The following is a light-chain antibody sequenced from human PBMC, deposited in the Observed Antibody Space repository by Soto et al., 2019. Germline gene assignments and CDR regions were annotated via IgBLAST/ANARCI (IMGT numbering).Light chain of an antibody. CDR1: QSVSSSY. CDR3: QQFGNSPPYT. J-gene: IGKJ2*01. V-gene: IGKV3-20*01. Sequence: EIVLTQSPGTLSLSPGERATLSCRASQSVSSSYLAWYQQKPGQAPRLLIYGASSRATGIPDRFSGSGSGTDFTLTISRLEPEDFAEYYCQQFGNSPPYTFGQGTKLEIK. CDR2: GAS.